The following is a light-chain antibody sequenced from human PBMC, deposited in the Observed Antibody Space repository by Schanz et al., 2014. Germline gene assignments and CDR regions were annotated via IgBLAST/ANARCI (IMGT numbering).Light chain of an antibody. V-gene: IGKV3-20*01. Sequence: EIVLTQSPGTLSLSPGERATLSCRASQRVTSNSLAWYQQKPGQAPRLLIYGAFSRATGIPDRFSGSGSGTDFTLTISRLEPEDFATYHCQQYNSYSWTFGQGTKVEIK. CDR1: QRVTSNS. CDR2: GAF. J-gene: IGKJ1*01. CDR3: QQYNSYSWT.